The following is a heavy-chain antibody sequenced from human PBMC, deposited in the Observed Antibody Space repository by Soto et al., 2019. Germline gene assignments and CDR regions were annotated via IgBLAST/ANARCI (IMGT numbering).Heavy chain of an antibody. Sequence: GGSLRLSCAASGFTFSSYGMHWVRQAPGKGLEWVAVIWYDGSNKYYADSVKGRFTISRDNSKNTLYLQMNSLRAEDTAVYYCARGYSSSWPPVGYGMDVWGQGTTVTVSS. V-gene: IGHV3-33*01. CDR3: ARGYSSSWPPVGYGMDV. CDR2: IWYDGSNK. CDR1: GFTFSSYG. D-gene: IGHD6-13*01. J-gene: IGHJ6*02.